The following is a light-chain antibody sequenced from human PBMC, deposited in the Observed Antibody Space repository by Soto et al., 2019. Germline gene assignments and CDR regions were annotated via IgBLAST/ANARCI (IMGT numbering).Light chain of an antibody. CDR2: YDR. Sequence: SYVLTQPPSVSVSPGETAIINCGGNNIGSQSVHWYQQKSGQAPVLVVFYDRVRPSGIPERFSGSNSGNTATLTISRVEAGDEADYYCQVWDSSSDQLGVFGGRTQLTVL. CDR3: QVWDSSSDQLGV. V-gene: IGLV3-21*04. CDR1: NIGSQS. J-gene: IGLJ2*01.